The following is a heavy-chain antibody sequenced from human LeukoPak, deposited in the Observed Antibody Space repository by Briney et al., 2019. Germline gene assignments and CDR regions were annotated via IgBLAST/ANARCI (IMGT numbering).Heavy chain of an antibody. V-gene: IGHV4-59*08. CDR2: ISYSGTT. Sequence: SETLSLTCTVSGGSISNYYWSCIRQPPGKGLEWIGYISYSGTTNYNPSLKSRVTISINTSKKQFSLNLRSVTAADTAVYYCARQIPTIYYYMDVWGKGTTVTISS. J-gene: IGHJ6*03. CDR1: GGSISNYY. D-gene: IGHD3-3*01. CDR3: ARQIPTIYYYMDV.